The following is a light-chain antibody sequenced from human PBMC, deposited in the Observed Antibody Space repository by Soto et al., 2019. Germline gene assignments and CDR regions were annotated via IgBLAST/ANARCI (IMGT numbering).Light chain of an antibody. J-gene: IGLJ3*02. CDR3: CSYTSSGTWV. V-gene: IGLV2-14*01. CDR2: EVD. CDR1: SSDVGGYNY. Sequence: QAASVSGSPGQSITISCSGTSSDVGGYNYVSWFQQHPGEAPKLMIYEVDYRPSGISDRFSAFKSGNTASLTISGLQAEDEADYYCCSYTSSGTWVFGGGTQLTVL.